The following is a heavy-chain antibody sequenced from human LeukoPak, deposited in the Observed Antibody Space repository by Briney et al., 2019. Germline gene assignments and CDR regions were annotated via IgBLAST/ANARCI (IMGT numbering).Heavy chain of an antibody. CDR1: GGSFSGYY. J-gene: IGHJ5*02. CDR3: ARVIRYGYVVNNWFDP. D-gene: IGHD5-12*01. Sequence: SETLSLTCAVYGGSFSGYYWSWIRQPPGKGLEWIGSIYYSGSTYYNPSLKSRVTISVDTSKNQFSLKLSSVTAADTAVYYCARVIRYGYVVNNWFDPWGQGTLVTVSS. CDR2: IYYSGST. V-gene: IGHV4-34*01.